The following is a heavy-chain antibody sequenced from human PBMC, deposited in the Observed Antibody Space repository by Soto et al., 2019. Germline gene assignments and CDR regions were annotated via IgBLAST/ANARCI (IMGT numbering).Heavy chain of an antibody. CDR3: ARVRLWSGYYTLDYYGMDV. D-gene: IGHD3-3*01. CDR1: GGSFSGYY. J-gene: IGHJ6*02. Sequence: KSSETLSLTCAVYGGSFSGYYWSWIRQPPGKGLEWIGEINHSGSTNYNPSLKSRVTISVDTSKNQFSLKLSSVTAADTAVYYCARVRLWSGYYTLDYYGMDVWGQGTTVTVSS. CDR2: INHSGST. V-gene: IGHV4-34*01.